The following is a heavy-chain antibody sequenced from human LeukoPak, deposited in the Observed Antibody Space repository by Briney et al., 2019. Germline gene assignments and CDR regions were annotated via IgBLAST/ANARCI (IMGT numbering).Heavy chain of an antibody. J-gene: IGHJ4*02. V-gene: IGHV3-7*01. CDR1: GFTFSSYW. CDR3: ARDRDYGSGSYLY. Sequence: GGSLRLSCAVSGFTFSSYWMSWVRQAPGKGLEWVANMKPDGSEKYYVDSAKGRFTISRDTSKNSLYLQMNSLRAEDTAVYYCARDRDYGSGSYLYWGQGTLVTVSS. D-gene: IGHD3-10*01. CDR2: MKPDGSEK.